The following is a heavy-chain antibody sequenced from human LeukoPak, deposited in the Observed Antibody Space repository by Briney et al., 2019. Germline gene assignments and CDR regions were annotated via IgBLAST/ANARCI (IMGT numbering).Heavy chain of an antibody. CDR2: ISYDGSNK. V-gene: IGHV3-30-3*01. Sequence: PGGSLRLSCAASGFTFSSYAVHWVRQAPGKGLEWVAVISYDGSNKYYADSVKGRFTISRDNSKNTLYLQMNSLRAEDTAVYYCARGGYYYDSSGYYCIVYWGQGTLVTVSS. J-gene: IGHJ4*02. CDR3: ARGGYYYDSSGYYCIVY. D-gene: IGHD3-22*01. CDR1: GFTFSSYA.